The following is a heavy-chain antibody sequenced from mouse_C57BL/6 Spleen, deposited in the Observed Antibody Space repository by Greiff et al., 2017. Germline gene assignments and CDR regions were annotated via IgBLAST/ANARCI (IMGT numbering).Heavy chain of an antibody. D-gene: IGHD1-2*01. V-gene: IGHV5-12*01. J-gene: IGHJ4*01. CDR1: GFTFSDYY. Sequence: EVKLVESGGGLVQPGGSLKLSCAASGFTFSDYYMYWVRQTPEKRLEWVAYISNGGGSTYYPDTVKGRFTISRDNAKNTLYLQMSRLKSENTAMYYCARQLLRPFYYAMDYWGQGTSVTVSS. CDR3: ARQLLRPFYYAMDY. CDR2: ISNGGGST.